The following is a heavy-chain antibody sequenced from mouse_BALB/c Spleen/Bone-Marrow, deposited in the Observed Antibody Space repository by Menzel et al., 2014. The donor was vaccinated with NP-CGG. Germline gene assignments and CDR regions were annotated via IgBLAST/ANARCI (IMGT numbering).Heavy chain of an antibody. Sequence: VQLQQSGPGLVAPSQSLPITCTISGFSLTRYGVHWIRQLPGKGLEWLVVIWSDGSTTYNSALKSRLSISKDNSKSQVFLKMNSLQTDDTAMYYCARHGDWSLDYWGQGTTLTVSS. CDR3: ARHGDWSLDY. J-gene: IGHJ2*01. D-gene: IGHD4-1*01. CDR2: IWSDGST. V-gene: IGHV2-6-1*01. CDR1: GFSLTRYG.